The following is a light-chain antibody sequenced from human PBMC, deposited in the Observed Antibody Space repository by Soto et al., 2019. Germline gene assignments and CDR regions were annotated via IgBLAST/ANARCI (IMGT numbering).Light chain of an antibody. CDR3: CSYAGSSTSVV. V-gene: IGLV2-23*02. CDR2: EVS. Sequence: QSALTQPASVSGSPGQSITISCTGTSSDVGSYNLVSWYQQHPGKAPKLMIYEVSKRPSAVSNRFSGSKSGNTASLTISGLQAEDEADYYCCSYAGSSTSVVFGGGTKLTVL. CDR1: SSDVGSYNL. J-gene: IGLJ2*01.